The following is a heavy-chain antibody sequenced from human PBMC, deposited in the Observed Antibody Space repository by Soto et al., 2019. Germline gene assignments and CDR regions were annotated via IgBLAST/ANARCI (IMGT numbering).Heavy chain of an antibody. J-gene: IGHJ6*02. D-gene: IGHD3-3*01. V-gene: IGHV1-18*01. Sequence: GASVKVSCKASGYTFTSYGISWVRQAPGQGLEWMGWISAYNGNTNYAQKLQGRVTMTTDTSTSTAYMELRSLRSDDTAVYYCARDQRITIFGVVISPNRYYYHGMDVWGQGTTVTVSS. CDR1: GYTFTSYG. CDR2: ISAYNGNT. CDR3: ARDQRITIFGVVISPNRYYYHGMDV.